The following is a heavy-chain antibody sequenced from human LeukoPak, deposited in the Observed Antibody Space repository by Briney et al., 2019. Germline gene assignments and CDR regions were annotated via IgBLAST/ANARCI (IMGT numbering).Heavy chain of an antibody. CDR1: GFSFSSYG. CDR2: ITTSSIYI. V-gene: IGHV3-21*01. J-gene: IGHJ4*02. D-gene: IGHD3-10*01. Sequence: GGSLRLSCAASGFSFSSYGMNWVRQAPGKGLEWVASITTSSIYIYYADSVEGRFTISRDNAKNSLYLQMNSLRAEDTAVYYCARDPEVYGSGSYYFDYWGQGTLVTVSS. CDR3: ARDPEVYGSGSYYFDY.